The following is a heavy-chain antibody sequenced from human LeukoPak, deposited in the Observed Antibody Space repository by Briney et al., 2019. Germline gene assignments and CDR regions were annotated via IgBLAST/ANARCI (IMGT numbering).Heavy chain of an antibody. V-gene: IGHV4-61*01. CDR2: IYYSGST. Sequence: SETLSLTCTVSGGSVSSGSYYWSWIRQPPGKGLEWIGYIYYSGSTNYNPSLKSRVTISVDTSKNQFSLKLSSVTAADTAVYYCARHMVYDYVWGSYRSYYFDYWGQGTLVTVSS. CDR1: GGSVSSGSYY. D-gene: IGHD3-16*02. CDR3: ARHMVYDYVWGSYRSYYFDY. J-gene: IGHJ4*02.